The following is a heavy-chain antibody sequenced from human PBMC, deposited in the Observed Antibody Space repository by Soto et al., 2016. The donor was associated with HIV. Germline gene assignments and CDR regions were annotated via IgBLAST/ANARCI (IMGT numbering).Heavy chain of an antibody. Sequence: QVQLVQSGAEVKKPGASVKVSCKASGYTFTSYGISWVRQAPGQGLEWMGWISVYNGNTNYAQKLQGRVTMTTDTSTSTAYMELRSLRSDDTAVYYCAAENYADYANGFEIWGQGTMVTVSS. CDR1: GYTFTSYG. D-gene: IGHD4-17*01. CDR2: ISVYNGNT. J-gene: IGHJ3*02. V-gene: IGHV1-18*01. CDR3: AAENYADYANGFEI.